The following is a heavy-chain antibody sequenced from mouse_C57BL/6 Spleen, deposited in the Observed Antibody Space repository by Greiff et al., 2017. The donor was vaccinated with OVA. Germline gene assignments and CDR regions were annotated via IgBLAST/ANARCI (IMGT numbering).Heavy chain of an antibody. D-gene: IGHD3-1*01. Sequence: EVQLVESGGGLVQPGGSLSLSCAASGFTFTDYYMSWVRQPPGKALEWLGFIRNKANGYTTEYSASVKGRFTISRDNSQSILYLQMNALRAEDSATYSCAKSSQDYFDYGGQGTTLTVSS. V-gene: IGHV7-3*01. CDR3: AKSSQDYFDY. CDR2: IRNKANGYTT. CDR1: GFTFTDYY. J-gene: IGHJ2*01.